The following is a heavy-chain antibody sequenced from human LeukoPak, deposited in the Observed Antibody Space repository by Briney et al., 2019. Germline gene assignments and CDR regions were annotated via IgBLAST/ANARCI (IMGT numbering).Heavy chain of an antibody. CDR3: ARGPRDGYAWFDP. CDR2: INPSGGST. CDR1: GYSFTDYY. D-gene: IGHD5-24*01. V-gene: IGHV1-46*01. Sequence: ASVKVSCKASGYSFTDYYLHWVRQAPGQGLEWMGIINPSGGSTSYAQKFQGRVTMTRDTSTSTVYMELSSLRSEDTAVYYCARGPRDGYAWFDPWGQGTLVTVSS. J-gene: IGHJ5*02.